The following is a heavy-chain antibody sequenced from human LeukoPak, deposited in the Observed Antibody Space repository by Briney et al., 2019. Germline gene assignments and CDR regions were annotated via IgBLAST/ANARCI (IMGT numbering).Heavy chain of an antibody. CDR2: ISSNGGST. CDR1: GFTFSSHA. V-gene: IGHV3-64*01. J-gene: IGHJ4*02. D-gene: IGHD2-15*01. CDR3: ARQVVAAHFDY. Sequence: PGGSLRLSCAASGFTFSSHAMHWVRQAPGKGLEYVSAISSNGGSTYYANSVKGRFTISRDNSKNTLYLQMGSLRAEDMAVYYCARQVVAAHFDYWGQGTLVTVSS.